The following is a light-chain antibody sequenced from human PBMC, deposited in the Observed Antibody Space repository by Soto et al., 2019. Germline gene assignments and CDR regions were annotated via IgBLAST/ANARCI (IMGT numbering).Light chain of an antibody. CDR3: QAHDSSLHAST. CDR1: SSNIGAGYY. V-gene: IGLV1-40*01. CDR2: GNT. J-gene: IGLJ1*01. Sequence: QSVLTQPPSVSGAPGPRGTISCTGSSSNIGAGYYVHWYVQLPGTAPKLLIYGNTNRPSGDPARFSGSKSCSSASLAITGLPAEDEAAYYCQAHDSSLHASTFATGTKLTV.